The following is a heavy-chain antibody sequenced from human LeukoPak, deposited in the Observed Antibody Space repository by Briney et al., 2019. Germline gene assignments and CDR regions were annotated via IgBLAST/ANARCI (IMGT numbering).Heavy chain of an antibody. D-gene: IGHD3-9*01. CDR3: ARAARGYFDWLLDY. J-gene: IGHJ4*02. V-gene: IGHV4-34*01. CDR1: GGSFSGYY. CDR2: INHSGST. Sequence: SETLSLTCAVYGGSFSGYYWSWIRQPPGKGLEWIGEINHSGSTNYNPSLKSRVTISVDTSKNQFSLKLSSVTAADTAVYYCARAARGYFDWLLDYWGQGTLVTVSS.